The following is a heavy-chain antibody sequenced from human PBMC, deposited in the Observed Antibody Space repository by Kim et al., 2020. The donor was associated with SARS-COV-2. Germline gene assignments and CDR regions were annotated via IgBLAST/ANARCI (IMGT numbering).Heavy chain of an antibody. V-gene: IGHV3-48*02. CDR1: GFTFSNYG. Sequence: GGSLRLSCAASGFTFSNYGINWVRQAPGKGLEWVSSISSSSASIYYADSVRGRFTISRDNAKNSLYLQMNSLRDEDTAVYYCAIRIAVAGTDHSFHWGQGTLVTVSS. CDR3: AIRIAVAGTDHSFH. J-gene: IGHJ4*02. D-gene: IGHD6-13*01. CDR2: ISSSSASI.